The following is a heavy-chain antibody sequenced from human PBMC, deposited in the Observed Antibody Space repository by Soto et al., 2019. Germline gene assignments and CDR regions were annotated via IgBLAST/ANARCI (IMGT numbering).Heavy chain of an antibody. D-gene: IGHD3-22*01. J-gene: IGHJ4*02. CDR2: ISSSGSII. V-gene: IGHV3-11*01. CDR1: GFTFSDYY. Sequence: GGSLRLSCAASGFTFSDYYMSWIRQAPGKGLEWVSYISSSGSIIYYADSVKGRFTISRDNAKNSLYLQMNSLRAEDTAVYYCTRDLGYYDSSGYFDYWGQGTLVTVSS. CDR3: TRDLGYYDSSGYFDY.